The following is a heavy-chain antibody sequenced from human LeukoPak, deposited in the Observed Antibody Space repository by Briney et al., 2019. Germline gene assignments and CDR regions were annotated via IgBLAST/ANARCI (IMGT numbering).Heavy chain of an antibody. D-gene: IGHD3-16*01. J-gene: IGHJ6*02. CDR3: ARDGGRYYYYGMDV. Sequence: QPGGSLTLSCAASGFTVSSNYMSWVRQAPGKGLEWVSVIYSGGSTYYADSVKGRFTISRHNSKNTLYLQMNSLRAEDTAVYYCARDGGRYYYYGMDVWGQGTTVTVSS. CDR1: GFTVSSNY. V-gene: IGHV3-53*04. CDR2: IYSGGST.